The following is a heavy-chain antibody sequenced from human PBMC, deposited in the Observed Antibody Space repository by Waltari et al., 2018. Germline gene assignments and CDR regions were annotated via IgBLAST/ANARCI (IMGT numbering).Heavy chain of an antibody. CDR3: AREWSASEH. CDR1: GYRFSGYY. J-gene: IGHJ4*02. V-gene: IGHV1-2*02. D-gene: IGHD1-26*01. Sequence: QVQLMQSGAEVKKPGASVKVSCQASGYRFSGYYMHWVRQAPGQGLGWRGWINPDNGDTHYAQQFQGRVTMTRDTSVTTVYMELSALTSDDTAIYFCAREWSASEHWGQGTLVTVSS. CDR2: INPDNGDT.